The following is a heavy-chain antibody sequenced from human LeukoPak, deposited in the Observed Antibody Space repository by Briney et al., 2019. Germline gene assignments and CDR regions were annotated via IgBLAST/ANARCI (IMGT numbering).Heavy chain of an antibody. CDR2: ISGSAHKI. CDR3: AGRPTGYSSGYIH. D-gene: IGHD5-18*01. Sequence: PGGSLRLSYVASGITFSNYAVSWGRQAPEKGLDWVSVISGSAHKIRYADSVKGRFTISRDNSENIVYLQMNNLRVEDTAVYYCAGRPTGYSSGYIHWGQGTLVTVSS. J-gene: IGHJ4*02. V-gene: IGHV3-23*01. CDR1: GITFSNYA.